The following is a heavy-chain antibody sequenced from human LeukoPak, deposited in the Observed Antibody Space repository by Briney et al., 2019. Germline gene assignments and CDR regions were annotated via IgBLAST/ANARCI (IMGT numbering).Heavy chain of an antibody. Sequence: ASVKVSCKASGGTFSSYAISWVRQAPGQGLEWMGGIIPIFGTANYAQKFQGRVTITADESTSTAYMELSSLRSEDTAVYYCAREVQLERQGVSWFGPWGQGTLVTVSS. J-gene: IGHJ5*02. CDR1: GGTFSSYA. D-gene: IGHD1-1*01. CDR2: IIPIFGTA. V-gene: IGHV1-69*01. CDR3: AREVQLERQGVSWFGP.